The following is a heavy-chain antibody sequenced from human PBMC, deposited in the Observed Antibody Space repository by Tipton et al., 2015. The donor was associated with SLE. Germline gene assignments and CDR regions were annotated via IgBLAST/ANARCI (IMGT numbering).Heavy chain of an antibody. CDR2: IYYSGST. D-gene: IGHD1-26*01. J-gene: IGHJ3*02. Sequence: TLSLTCTVSGGSISSSSYYWGWIRQPPGKGLEWIGYIYYSGSTNYNPSLKSRVTISVDTSKNQFSLKLSSVTAADTAVYYCASPRGELGAFDIWGQGTMVTVSS. V-gene: IGHV4-61*05. CDR3: ASPRGELGAFDI. CDR1: GGSISSSSYY.